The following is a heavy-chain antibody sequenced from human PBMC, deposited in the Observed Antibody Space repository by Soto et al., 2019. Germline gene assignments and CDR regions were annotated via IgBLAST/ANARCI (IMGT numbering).Heavy chain of an antibody. CDR1: GFTFSSFT. CDR2: ISSSSSYI. J-gene: IGHJ4*02. V-gene: IGHV3-21*01. Sequence: PGGSLRLSCATSGFTFSSFTMNWVRQAPGKGLEWVSSISSSSSYIYYANSMTGRFTISRDNAKNTLYLQLSSLRVEDTAVYYCARSLEADSTGYYGPTKRSSPFYWGPGTLVTVSS. D-gene: IGHD3-22*01. CDR3: ARSLEADSTGYYGPTKRSSPFY.